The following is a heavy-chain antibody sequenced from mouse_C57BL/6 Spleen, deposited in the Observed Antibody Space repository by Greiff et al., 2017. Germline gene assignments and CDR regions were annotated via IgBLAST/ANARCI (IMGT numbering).Heavy chain of an antibody. CDR1: GYAFSSSW. CDR2: IYPGDGDT. D-gene: IGHD2-5*01. CDR3: ARNGDYSNYVDY. J-gene: IGHJ2*01. Sequence: QVQLQQSGPELVKPGASVKISCTASGYAFSSSWMNWVKQRPGKGLEWIGRIYPGDGDTNYNGKFKGKATLTADKSSSTAYMQLSSLTSEDSAVYFCARNGDYSNYVDYWGQGTTLTVSS. V-gene: IGHV1-82*01.